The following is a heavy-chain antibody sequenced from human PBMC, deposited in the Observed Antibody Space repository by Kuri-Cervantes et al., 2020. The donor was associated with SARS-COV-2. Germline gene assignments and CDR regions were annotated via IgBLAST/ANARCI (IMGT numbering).Heavy chain of an antibody. D-gene: IGHD4-23*01. CDR2: IAYDGSNK. V-gene: IGHV3-30-3*01. CDR3: ARDLFGGGGYYYGMDV. J-gene: IGHJ6*02. CDR1: GFTFSNYW. Sequence: GGSLRLSCAASGFTFSNYWMTGVRQAPGKGLEWVAVIAYDGSNKYYADSVKGRFTISRDNSKNTLYLQMNSLRAEDTAVYYCARDLFGGGGYYYGMDVWGQGTTVTVSS.